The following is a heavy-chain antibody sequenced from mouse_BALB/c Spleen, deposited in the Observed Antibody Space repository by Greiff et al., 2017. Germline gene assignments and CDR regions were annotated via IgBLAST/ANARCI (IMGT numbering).Heavy chain of an antibody. J-gene: IGHJ3*01. CDR1: GYSFTDYI. CDR2: INPYYGST. CDR3: ARGGDYYGSSSY. D-gene: IGHD1-1*01. Sequence: VQLQQTGPELVKPGASVKISCKASGYSFTDYIMLWVKQSHGKSLEWIGNINPYYGSTSYNLKFKGKATLTVDKSSSTAYMQLNSLTSEDSAVYYCARGGDYYGSSSYWGQGTLVTVSA. V-gene: IGHV1-39*01.